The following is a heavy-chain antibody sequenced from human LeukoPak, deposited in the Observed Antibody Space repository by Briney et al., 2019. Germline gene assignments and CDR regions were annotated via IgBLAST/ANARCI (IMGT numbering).Heavy chain of an antibody. CDR1: GCSISSYY. V-gene: IGHV4-4*07. Sequence: SETLSLTCTVSGCSISSYYWSWIRQPAGKGLEWLGRIYTSGSANYNPSLKGRVTMSVDTSKNQFSLKLSSVNAADTAVYYWARGVRGSGWQGAANWFDPWGQGTLVTVSS. CDR3: ARGVRGSGWQGAANWFDP. J-gene: IGHJ5*02. D-gene: IGHD6-19*01. CDR2: IYTSGSA.